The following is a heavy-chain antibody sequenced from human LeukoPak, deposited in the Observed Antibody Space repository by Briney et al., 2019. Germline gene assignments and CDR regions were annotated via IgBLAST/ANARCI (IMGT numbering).Heavy chain of an antibody. V-gene: IGHV1-8*03. D-gene: IGHD2-2*01. CDR3: ARLGYCSSTSCYDY. CDR2: MNPNSGNT. CDR1: GYTFTSYD. Sequence: ASVKVSCKASGYTFTSYDINWMRQATGQGLEWMGWMNPNSGNTGYAQKFQGRVTITRNTSISTAYMELSSLRSEDTAVYYCARLGYCSSTSCYDYWGQGTLVTVSS. J-gene: IGHJ4*02.